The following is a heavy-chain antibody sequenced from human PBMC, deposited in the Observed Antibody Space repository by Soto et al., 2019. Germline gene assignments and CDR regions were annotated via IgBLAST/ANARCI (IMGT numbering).Heavy chain of an antibody. J-gene: IGHJ5*02. CDR3: AKTTPHGDSNGAWLDH. CDR1: GGTFVSSA. Sequence: QVQLVQSGAELKEPGSSVRVSCRVSGGTFVSSAFAWVRQSLGEGIEWMGGIVPILGTTKYAEKFQGRVTMSADESTRTAYLELSSLVLADTAGYFCAKTTPHGDSNGAWLDHWGQGTLVIVSS. D-gene: IGHD1-1*01. CDR2: IVPILGTT. V-gene: IGHV1-69*01.